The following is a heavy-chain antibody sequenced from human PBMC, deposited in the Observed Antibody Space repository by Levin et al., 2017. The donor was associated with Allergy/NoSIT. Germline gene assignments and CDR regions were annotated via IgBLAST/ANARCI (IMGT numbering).Heavy chain of an antibody. J-gene: IGHJ4*02. D-gene: IGHD3-3*01. Sequence: GGSLRLSCAASGFTFSSYAMSWVRQAPGKGLEWVSAISGSGGSTYYADSVKGRFTISRDNSKNTLYLQMNSLRAEDTAVYYCAKVGSGYYDFWSGYNDYWGQGTLVTVSS. CDR2: ISGSGGST. V-gene: IGHV3-23*01. CDR1: GFTFSSYA. CDR3: AKVGSGYYDFWSGYNDY.